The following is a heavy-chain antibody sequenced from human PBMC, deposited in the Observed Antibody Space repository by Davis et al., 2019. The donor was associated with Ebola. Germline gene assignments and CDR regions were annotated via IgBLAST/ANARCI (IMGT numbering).Heavy chain of an antibody. CDR2: VYFNGGT. V-gene: IGHV4-31*03. J-gene: IGHJ6*04. D-gene: IGHD4-17*01. CDR3: ARDQTTVTILDV. Sequence: PSETLSLTCMVSGASISNSGYYWAWIRQHSGRGLEWIGSVYFNGGTNYNPSLKSRVSISLDTSKNHFSLRLSSVTAADTALYYCARDQTTVTILDVWGKGTTVTVSS. CDR1: GASISNSGYY.